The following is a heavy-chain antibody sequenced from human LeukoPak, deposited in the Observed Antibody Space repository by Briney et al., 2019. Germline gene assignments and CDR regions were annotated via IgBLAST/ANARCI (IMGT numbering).Heavy chain of an antibody. V-gene: IGHV4-4*07. D-gene: IGHD6-19*01. CDR1: GGSISSYY. Sequence: SETLSLTCTVSGGSISSYYWSWIRQPAGKGLEWIGRIYTSGSTNHNPSLKSRVTMSVDTFKNQFSLKLSSVTAADTAVYYCARESLFRAVAGRPAPFDSWGQGTLVTVSS. J-gene: IGHJ4*02. CDR3: ARESLFRAVAGRPAPFDS. CDR2: IYTSGST.